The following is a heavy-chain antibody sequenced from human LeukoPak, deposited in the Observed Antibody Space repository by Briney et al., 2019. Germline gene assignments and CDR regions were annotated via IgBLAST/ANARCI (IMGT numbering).Heavy chain of an antibody. CDR3: ASFRIHYYDSSGYYGY. CDR1: GGSFSGYY. D-gene: IGHD3-22*01. V-gene: IGHV4-34*01. CDR2: INHSGST. Sequence: SETLSLTCAVYGGSFSGYYWSWIRQPPGKGLEWIGEINHSGSTNYNPSLKSRVTISVDTSKNQFSLKLSSVTAADTAVYYCASFRIHYYDSSGYYGYWGQGTLVTVSS. J-gene: IGHJ4*02.